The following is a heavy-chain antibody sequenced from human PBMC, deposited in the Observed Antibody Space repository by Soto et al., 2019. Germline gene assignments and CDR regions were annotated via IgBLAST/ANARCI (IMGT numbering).Heavy chain of an antibody. D-gene: IGHD4-4*01. CDR1: GGSISSYY. Sequence: SETLSLTCTVSGGSISSYYWSWIRQPPGKGLEWIGYIYYSGSTNYNPSLKSRVTISVDTSKNQFSLNLSSVAAADTAVYYCARAVVTVSPYFDYWGQGTLVTVSS. CDR3: ARAVVTVSPYFDY. J-gene: IGHJ4*02. V-gene: IGHV4-59*01. CDR2: IYYSGST.